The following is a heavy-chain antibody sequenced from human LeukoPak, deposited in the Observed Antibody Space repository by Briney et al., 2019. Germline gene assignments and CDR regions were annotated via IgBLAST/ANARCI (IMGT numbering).Heavy chain of an antibody. J-gene: IGHJ4*02. CDR3: AKGLLLLRRCCVDY. CDR2: IRYDGSNK. Sequence: GGSLRLSCAASGFTLSSYRVHDAREAPGKGLEWVAFIRYDGSNKYYAESVKGRFTISRDNSKHTLYLQMHSLRAEDTAVYYCAKGLLLLRRCCVDYWGQGTLVTVSS. CDR1: GFTLSSYR. V-gene: IGHV3-30*02. D-gene: IGHD2-21*01.